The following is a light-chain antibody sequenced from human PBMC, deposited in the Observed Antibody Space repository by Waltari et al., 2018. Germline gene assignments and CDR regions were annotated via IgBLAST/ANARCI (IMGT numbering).Light chain of an antibody. V-gene: IGLV2-14*01. CDR3: SSYTSSISWV. CDR2: EVS. J-gene: IGLJ3*02. Sequence: QSALTQPASVSGSPGQSITISCTGTSSDVGGSNYVSWYQHHPGKAPKLMIYEVSNRPSGVSNRFSGSKSGNTASLTISGLQAEDEAHYYCSSYTSSISWVFGGGTKLTVL. CDR1: SSDVGGSNY.